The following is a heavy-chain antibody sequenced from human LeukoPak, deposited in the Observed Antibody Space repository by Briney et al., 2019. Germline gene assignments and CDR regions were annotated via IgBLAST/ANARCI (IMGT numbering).Heavy chain of an antibody. D-gene: IGHD3-22*01. J-gene: IGHJ3*02. CDR2: ISGSGGST. V-gene: IGHV3-23*01. Sequence: GGSLRLSCAASGFTFSSYAMSWVRQAPGKGLDWVSAISGSGGSTYYSDSVKGRFTISRDNSKNTLYLQMNSLRAEDTAVYYCAKDRDSSGYYYAFDIWGQGTMVTVSS. CDR3: AKDRDSSGYYYAFDI. CDR1: GFTFSSYA.